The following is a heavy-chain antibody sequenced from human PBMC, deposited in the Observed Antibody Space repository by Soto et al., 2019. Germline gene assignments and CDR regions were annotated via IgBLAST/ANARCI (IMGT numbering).Heavy chain of an antibody. Sequence: ASVKVSCKASGYTFTSYGISWVRQAPGQGLEWMGWISAYNGNTNYAQKFQGWVTMTRDSPISTAYMELSRLRSDDTAVYYCARGVLMVYSDYYYMDVWGKGTTVTVSS. J-gene: IGHJ6*03. CDR2: ISAYNGNT. CDR1: GYTFTSYG. CDR3: ARGVLMVYSDYYYMDV. V-gene: IGHV1-18*01. D-gene: IGHD2-8*01.